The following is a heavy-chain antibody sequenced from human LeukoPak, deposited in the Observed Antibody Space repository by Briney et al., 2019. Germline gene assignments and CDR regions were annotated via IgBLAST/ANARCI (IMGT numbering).Heavy chain of an antibody. Sequence: PGGSLRLSYAASGLTISSSGMSWVRQAPGKGLEWVSAISGSGDRTHYADSVRGRFTISRDTSKDTLYLQMNSLRADDTAVYYCARDGFNDRSGDNDGFDMWGQGTMVTVSS. V-gene: IGHV3-23*01. CDR3: ARDGFNDRSGDNDGFDM. CDR2: ISGSGDRT. CDR1: GLTISSSG. D-gene: IGHD1-1*01. J-gene: IGHJ3*02.